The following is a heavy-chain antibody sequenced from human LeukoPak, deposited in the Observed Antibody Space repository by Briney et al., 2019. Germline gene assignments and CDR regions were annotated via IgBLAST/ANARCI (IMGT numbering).Heavy chain of an antibody. Sequence: ASVKVSCKASGGTFSSYAISWVRQAPGQGLEWMGGIIPIFGTANYAQKFQGRVTITADKSTSTAYMELSSLRSEDTAVYYCARVGGYGNWFDPWGQGTLVTVSS. CDR1: GGTFSSYA. V-gene: IGHV1-69*06. CDR2: IIPIFGTA. CDR3: ARVGGYGNWFDP. D-gene: IGHD5-18*01. J-gene: IGHJ5*02.